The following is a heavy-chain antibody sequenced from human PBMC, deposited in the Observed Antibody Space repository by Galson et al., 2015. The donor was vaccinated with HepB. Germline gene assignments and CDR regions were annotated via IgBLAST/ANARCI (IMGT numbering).Heavy chain of an antibody. D-gene: IGHD1-20*01. V-gene: IGHV1-18*01. J-gene: IGHJ3*02. CDR3: ARADITVPGNHDAFGI. CDR2: ISAYNGNT. Sequence: SVKVSCKASGYTFTSYGISWVRQAPGQGLEWMGWISAYNGNTNYAQKLQGRVTMTTDTSTSTAYMELRSLRSDDTAVYYCARADITVPGNHDAFGIWGQGTMVTVSS. CDR1: GYTFTSYG.